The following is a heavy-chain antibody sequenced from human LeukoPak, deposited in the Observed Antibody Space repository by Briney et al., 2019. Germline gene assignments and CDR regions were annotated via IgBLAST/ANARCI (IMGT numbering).Heavy chain of an antibody. J-gene: IGHJ4*02. CDR3: ARAYCSGGSCYSDY. Sequence: WASVTVSCTASGYTFTGYYMHWVRQAPGQGLEWMGRINPNSGGTNYAQKFQGRVTMTRDTSISTAYMELSRLRPDDTAVYYCARAYCSGGSCYSDYWGQGTLVTVSS. D-gene: IGHD2-15*01. CDR1: GYTFTGYY. CDR2: INPNSGGT. V-gene: IGHV1-2*06.